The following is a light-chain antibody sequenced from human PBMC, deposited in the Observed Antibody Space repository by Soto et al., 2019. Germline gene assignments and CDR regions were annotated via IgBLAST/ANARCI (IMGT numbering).Light chain of an antibody. CDR3: HQRSNGPPWT. J-gene: IGKJ1*01. V-gene: IGKV3D-20*02. CDR1: QSVSSSH. CDR2: GAS. Sequence: EIVLTQSPGTLSLSPGERATLSCRASQSVSSSHLAWYQQKPGQAPRLFMYGASNRATGIPPRFSGSGSTTDFTLTISSLEPEDFAVYYCHQRSNGPPWTFGQGTKVDIK.